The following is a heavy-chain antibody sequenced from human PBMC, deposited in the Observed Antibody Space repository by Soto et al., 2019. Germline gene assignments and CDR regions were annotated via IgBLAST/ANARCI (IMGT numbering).Heavy chain of an antibody. CDR1: GFTFSSYG. CDR2: IWMDGKNK. V-gene: IGHV3-33*01. Sequence: GGSLRLSCVASGFTFSSYGMHWVRQAPGKGLEWVAVIWMDGKNKYYVDSVKGRFTISRDNSKSTLDLQMSSLRVEDTAVYYCARDKGADAPIDMWGQGTMVTVSS. CDR3: ARDKGADAPIDM. J-gene: IGHJ3*02.